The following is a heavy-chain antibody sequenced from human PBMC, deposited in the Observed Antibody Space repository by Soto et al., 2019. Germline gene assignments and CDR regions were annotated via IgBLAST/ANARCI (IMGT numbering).Heavy chain of an antibody. D-gene: IGHD3-9*01. Sequence: GGSLRPSFVASGSNLSHPWRTWARQAAGKGREWVGRIKSKTDGGTADYAAPVKGRATISRDDSKNTVYLQMNSLKTEDTAVYYCTTGIYYDILTGYHNVAYWGQGALVTVSS. V-gene: IGHV3-15*01. CDR1: GSNLSHPW. J-gene: IGHJ4*02. CDR3: TTGIYYDILTGYHNVAY. CDR2: IKSKTDGGTA.